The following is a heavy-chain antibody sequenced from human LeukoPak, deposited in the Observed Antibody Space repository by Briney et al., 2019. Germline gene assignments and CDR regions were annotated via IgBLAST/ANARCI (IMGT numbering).Heavy chain of an antibody. Sequence: GGSLRLSCAASGFTFSSYSMNWVRQAPGKGLEWVAVIWYDGSNKYYADSVKGRFTISRDNSKNTLYLQMNSLRAEDTAVYYCARDPSVTVRGVDYYGMDVWGQGTTVTVSS. CDR2: IWYDGSNK. J-gene: IGHJ6*02. D-gene: IGHD3-10*01. CDR1: GFTFSSYS. CDR3: ARDPSVTVRGVDYYGMDV. V-gene: IGHV3-33*08.